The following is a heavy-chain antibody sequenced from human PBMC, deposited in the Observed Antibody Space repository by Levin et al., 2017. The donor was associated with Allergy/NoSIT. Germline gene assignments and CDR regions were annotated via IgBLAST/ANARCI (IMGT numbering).Heavy chain of an antibody. V-gene: IGHV3-30-3*01. CDR2: ISYDGSNK. D-gene: IGHD4-23*01. CDR3: ARDRERDFGGPFDY. CDR1: GFTFTSYA. J-gene: IGHJ4*02. Sequence: GESLKISCAASGFTFTSYAMHWVRQAPGKGLEWVAVISYDGSNKYYADSVKGRFTISRDNSNNTLSLQMSSLRADDTAVYYCARDRERDFGGPFDYWGRGTLVTVSS.